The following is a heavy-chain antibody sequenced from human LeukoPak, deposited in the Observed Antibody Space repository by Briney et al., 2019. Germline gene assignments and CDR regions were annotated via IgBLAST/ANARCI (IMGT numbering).Heavy chain of an antibody. V-gene: IGHV3-74*03. CDR3: TRSGYYNGYDY. J-gene: IGHJ4*02. CDR1: GFTFSGHW. CDR2: ITPDGSAT. D-gene: IGHD3-10*01. Sequence: GGSLRLSCVASGFTFSGHWMHWVRQVPGKGLAAVSRITPDGSATTYADSVKGRFTISRDNAKNTLYLEMNSLTAEDTALYYCTRSGYYNGYDYWGQGTLVTVSS.